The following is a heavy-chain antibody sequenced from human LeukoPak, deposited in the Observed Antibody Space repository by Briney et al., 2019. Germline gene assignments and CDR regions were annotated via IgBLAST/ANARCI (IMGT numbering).Heavy chain of an antibody. Sequence: PGGSLRLSCAASGFSFSNYWMSWVRQAAGKGLEWVANIKQDGSEEYYVDSVKGRFTISRDNAKNSLYLQMNSLRAEDTAVYYCAELGITMIGGVWGKGTTVTISS. J-gene: IGHJ6*04. CDR1: GFSFSNYW. CDR3: AELGITMIGGV. CDR2: IKQDGSEE. D-gene: IGHD3-10*02. V-gene: IGHV3-7*01.